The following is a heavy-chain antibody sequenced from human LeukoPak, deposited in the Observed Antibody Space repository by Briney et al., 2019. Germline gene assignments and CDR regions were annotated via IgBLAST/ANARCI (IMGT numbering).Heavy chain of an antibody. Sequence: ASVKVSCRASGYTFTSYGISWVRQAPGQGLEWMGGIIPIFGTANYAQKFQGRVTITADESTSTAYMELSSLRSEDTAVYYCASGREYSSSFHFIYWGQGTLVTVSS. CDR3: ASGREYSSSFHFIY. J-gene: IGHJ4*02. D-gene: IGHD6-6*01. CDR1: GYTFTSYG. V-gene: IGHV1-69*13. CDR2: IIPIFGTA.